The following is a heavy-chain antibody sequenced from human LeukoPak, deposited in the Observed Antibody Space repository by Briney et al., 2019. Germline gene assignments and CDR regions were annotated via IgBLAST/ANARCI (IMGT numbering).Heavy chain of an antibody. Sequence: SETLSLTCAVSGGSISSSNWWSWVRQPPGKGLEWIGEIYHSGSTYSNPSLQSRVTISVDKSKNHFSLKLSSVTAADTAVYYCARTSAEYSNSWIDSWGQGTLVIVSS. J-gene: IGHJ5*01. D-gene: IGHD6-6*01. CDR3: ARTSAEYSNSWIDS. CDR2: IYHSGST. CDR1: GGSISSSNW. V-gene: IGHV4-4*02.